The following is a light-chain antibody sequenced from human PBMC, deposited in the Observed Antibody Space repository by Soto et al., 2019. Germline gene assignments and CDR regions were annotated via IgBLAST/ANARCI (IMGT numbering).Light chain of an antibody. Sequence: QCAPSQPAPVSWTHGQSITISCTASSSDIGSYNSVSWCQHHPGRAPKLMIYTFSNRLSEDSQRLSGSKSGTAASLTISGLQTEDEADYFCFSCTTDWTHDFGTGTKAMVL. J-gene: IGLJ1*01. CDR2: TFS. CDR1: SSDIGSYNS. CDR3: FSCTTDWTHD. V-gene: IGLV2-14*01.